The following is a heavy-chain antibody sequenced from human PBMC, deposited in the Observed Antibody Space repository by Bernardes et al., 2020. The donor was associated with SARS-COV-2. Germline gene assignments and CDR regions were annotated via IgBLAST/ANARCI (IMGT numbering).Heavy chain of an antibody. J-gene: IGHJ6*02. CDR2: INSDGSST. CDR3: ATWSVLVPAGTSYYYGMDV. Sequence: GGSLRLSCAASGFTFSSSVMNWVRQAPGKGLMWVSRINSDGSSTSYADSVKGRFTISRDNAKNTLYLQMNSLRAEDTAVYYCATWSVLVPAGTSYYYGMDVWGQGTTVTVSS. CDR1: GFTFSSSV. D-gene: IGHD2-2*01. V-gene: IGHV3-74*01.